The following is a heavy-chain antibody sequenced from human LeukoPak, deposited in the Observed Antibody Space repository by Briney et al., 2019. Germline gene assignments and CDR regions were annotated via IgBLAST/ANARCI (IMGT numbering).Heavy chain of an antibody. CDR1: GYSISSGYY. Sequence: NPSETLSLTCAVSGYSISSGYYWGWIRPPPGKGLEWIGSIYHSGSTYYNPSLKSRVTISVDTSKNQFSLKLSSVTAADTAVYYCPITMTPRSGIRYWGQGTLVTVSS. V-gene: IGHV4-38-2*01. D-gene: IGHD3-22*01. CDR3: PITMTPRSGIRY. CDR2: IYHSGST. J-gene: IGHJ4*02.